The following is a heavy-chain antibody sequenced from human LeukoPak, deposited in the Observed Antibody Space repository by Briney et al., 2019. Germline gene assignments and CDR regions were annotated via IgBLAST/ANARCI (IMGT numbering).Heavy chain of an antibody. D-gene: IGHD3-3*01. CDR1: GFTFSSYW. J-gene: IGHJ6*02. V-gene: IGHV3-7*01. CDR2: IKQDGSGK. CDR3: ARDQYYDFWSGYVGGYYYYGMDV. Sequence: GGSLRLSCAASGFTFSSYWMSWVRQAPGKGLEWVANIKQDGSGKYYVDSVKGRFTISRDNAKNSLYLQMNSLRAEDTAVYYCARDQYYDFWSGYVGGYYYYGMDVWGQGTTVTVSS.